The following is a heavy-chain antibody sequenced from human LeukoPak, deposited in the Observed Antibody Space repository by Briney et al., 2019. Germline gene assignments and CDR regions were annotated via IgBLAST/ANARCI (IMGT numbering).Heavy chain of an antibody. J-gene: IGHJ6*04. D-gene: IGHD3-10*02. CDR3: AELGITMIGGV. V-gene: IGHV3-48*03. CDR2: ISSSGSTI. CDR1: GFTFSSYE. Sequence: GGPLRLSCAASGFTFSSYEMNWVRQAPGKGLEWVSYISSSGSTIYYADSVKGRFTISGDNAKNSLYLQMNSLRAEDTAVYYCAELGITMIGGVWGKGTTVTISS.